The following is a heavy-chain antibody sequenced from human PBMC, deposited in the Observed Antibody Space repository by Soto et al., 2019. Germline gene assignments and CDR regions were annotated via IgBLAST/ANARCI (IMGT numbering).Heavy chain of an antibody. Sequence: SETLSLTCTVSGASISSTYYYWGWIRQPPGEGLEWIGSIYNSGTTFYNPSLKSRVTMSLGASKNQFSLNLRSVTAADTAVYYCATSRAYSYGSGLAFWGQGTLVTVSS. J-gene: IGHJ4*02. CDR3: ATSRAYSYGSGLAF. D-gene: IGHD3-10*01. CDR1: GASISSTYYY. CDR2: IYNSGTT. V-gene: IGHV4-39*01.